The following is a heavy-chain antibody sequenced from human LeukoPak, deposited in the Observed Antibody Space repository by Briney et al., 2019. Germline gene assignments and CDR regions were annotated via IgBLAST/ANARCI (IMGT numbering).Heavy chain of an antibody. Sequence: ASVKVSCKVSGYTLTELSMHWVRQAPGDGLEWMGGFDPEYGETIYAQKLLGRVTMPAHTSTDTAYMELSSLRSEDTAVYDCATGVTTVVTPNYFDYWGEGTLVTVSS. J-gene: IGHJ4*02. V-gene: IGHV1-24*01. D-gene: IGHD4-23*01. CDR1: GYTLTELS. CDR3: ATGVTTVVTPNYFDY. CDR2: FDPEYGET.